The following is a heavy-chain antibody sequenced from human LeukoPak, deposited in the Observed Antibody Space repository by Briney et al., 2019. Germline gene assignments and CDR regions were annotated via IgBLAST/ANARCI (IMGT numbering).Heavy chain of an antibody. Sequence: GGSPRLSCAASGFTFSNYGMHWVRQAPGKGLEWVAVISYDGSNKYYADSVKGRFTISRDNAKNSLYLQMNSLRAEDTALYYCAAYCGGDCYSRGFDYWGQGTLVTVSS. CDR1: GFTFSNYG. CDR3: AAYCGGDCYSRGFDY. J-gene: IGHJ4*02. D-gene: IGHD2-21*02. CDR2: ISYDGSNK. V-gene: IGHV3-30*03.